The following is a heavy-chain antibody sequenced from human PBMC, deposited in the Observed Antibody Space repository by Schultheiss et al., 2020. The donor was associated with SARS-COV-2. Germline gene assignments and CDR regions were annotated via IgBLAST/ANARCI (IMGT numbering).Heavy chain of an antibody. CDR1: GFTFSSYS. J-gene: IGHJ6*03. Sequence: GESLKISCAASGFTFSSYSMNWVRQAPGKGLEWVSSISSSSSYIYYADSVKGRFTISRDNAKNSLYLQMNSLRAEDTAVYYCARDSQEDYYYYYMDVWGKGTTVTVSS. CDR3: ARDSQEDYYYYYMDV. V-gene: IGHV3-21*01. CDR2: ISSSSSYI.